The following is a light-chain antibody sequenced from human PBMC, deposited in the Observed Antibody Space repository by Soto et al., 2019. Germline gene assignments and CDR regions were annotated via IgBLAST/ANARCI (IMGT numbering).Light chain of an antibody. Sequence: EIVLTQSPGTLSLSPGERATLSCRASQSVSRYLAWYQQKPGQAPSLLIYDASSRATGIPARFSGSGSGTDFTLTISSLEPEDFAVYYCQQRGNWPLTFGGGTKVDI. J-gene: IGKJ4*01. CDR1: QSVSRY. CDR2: DAS. V-gene: IGKV3-11*01. CDR3: QQRGNWPLT.